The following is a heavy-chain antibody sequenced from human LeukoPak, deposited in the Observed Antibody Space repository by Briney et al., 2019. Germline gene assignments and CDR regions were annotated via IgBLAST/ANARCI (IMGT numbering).Heavy chain of an antibody. CDR1: GFTFSNSA. D-gene: IGHD6-19*01. Sequence: QAGGSLRLSCAASGFTFSNSAMSWVRQAPGKGVEWVSTLSGSGVTTYYAASVKGRFPISRENSKNTLYLQMNSLRAEDTAVYYCAKGIYSSGWSYFDYWGHGTLVTVS. V-gene: IGHV3-23*01. J-gene: IGHJ4*01. CDR2: LSGSGVTT. CDR3: AKGIYSSGWSYFDY.